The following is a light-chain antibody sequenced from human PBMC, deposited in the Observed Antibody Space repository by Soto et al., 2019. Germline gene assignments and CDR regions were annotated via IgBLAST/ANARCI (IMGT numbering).Light chain of an antibody. CDR3: QQYNIWPPYP. J-gene: IGKJ2*01. V-gene: IGKV3-15*01. CDR1: QRISSN. Sequence: EIVMTQSPATLSVSPGERATLYCKASQRISSNLAWYQQKPGQPPRLLIYGASTRASGIPARFSGSGSGTEFTLTISGLQSEDFALYYCQQYNIWPPYPFGQGTKVDI. CDR2: GAS.